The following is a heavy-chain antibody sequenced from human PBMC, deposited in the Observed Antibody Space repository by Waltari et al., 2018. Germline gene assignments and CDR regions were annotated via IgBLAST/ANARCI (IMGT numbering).Heavy chain of an antibody. D-gene: IGHD4-17*01. Sequence: QVQLQESGPGLVKPSQTLSLTCTVSGGSISRGGYYWSWIRQHPGKGLEWIGYIYYSGSTYYNPSLKSRVTISVDTSKNQFSLKLSSVTAADTAVYYCARVDYGDYYRYYYMDVWGKGTTVTVSS. J-gene: IGHJ6*03. CDR2: IYYSGST. CDR1: GGSISRGGYY. V-gene: IGHV4-31*03. CDR3: ARVDYGDYYRYYYMDV.